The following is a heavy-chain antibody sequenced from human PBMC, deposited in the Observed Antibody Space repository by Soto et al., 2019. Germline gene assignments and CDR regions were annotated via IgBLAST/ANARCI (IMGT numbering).Heavy chain of an antibody. CDR3: ARGYCSSTSCYAVWAFDI. D-gene: IGHD2-2*01. V-gene: IGHV3-48*01. CDR1: GFIFSTYS. Sequence: GGSLRLSCAASGFIFSTYSMNWVRQGPGKGLEWVSYISSSSTIFYTDSVKGRFTVSRDNAKNSLYLQMNSLRAEDTAVYYCARGYCSSTSCYAVWAFDIWGQGTMVTVSS. J-gene: IGHJ3*02. CDR2: ISSSSTI.